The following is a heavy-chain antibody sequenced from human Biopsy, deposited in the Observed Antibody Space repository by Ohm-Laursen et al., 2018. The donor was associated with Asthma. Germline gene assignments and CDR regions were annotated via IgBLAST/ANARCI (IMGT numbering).Heavy chain of an antibody. V-gene: IGHV3-7*01. Sequence: SLTLSFTAPGSTCCDYWMNCDRQGPGQGPGRVANWKHDGTEKNHVHSLKGRFTISRDNAKNSLYLQMNILRAEATAVYYCARTFHFRSPYHAEHYHLWGQGTLVTVST. CDR3: ARTFHFRSPYHAEHYHL. CDR2: WKHDGTEK. CDR1: GSTCCDYW. J-gene: IGHJ1*01. D-gene: IGHD3-3*02.